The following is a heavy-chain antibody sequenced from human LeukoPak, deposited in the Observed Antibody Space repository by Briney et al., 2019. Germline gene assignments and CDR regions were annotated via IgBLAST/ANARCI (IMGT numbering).Heavy chain of an antibody. J-gene: IGHJ5*02. CDR1: GGSVSSGSYY. CDR2: IYYSGST. CDR3: ARGPIGYYDILTGYYRPSWFDP. D-gene: IGHD3-9*01. Sequence: SETLSLTCTVSGGSVSSGSYYWSWIRQPPGKGLEWIGYIYYSGSTNYNPSLKSRVTISVDTSKNQFSLKLSSVTAADTAVYCCARGPIGYYDILTGYYRPSWFDPWGQGTLVTVSS. V-gene: IGHV4-61*01.